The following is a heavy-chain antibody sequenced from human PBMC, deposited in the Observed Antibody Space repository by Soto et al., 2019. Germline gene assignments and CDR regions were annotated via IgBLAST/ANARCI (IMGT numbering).Heavy chain of an antibody. J-gene: IGHJ6*03. CDR3: PKEIASDWGYMDV. D-gene: IGHD7-27*01. V-gene: IGHV3-23*01. Sequence: GVSLRLSCAASGFTFANYAMSWVRLTPGQGPEWVATIPGSGGHKLHPEYADSVKDRFTISRDNSKDTLYLQMDSLSPEDTAVYQCPKEIASDWGYMDVWGQGTTVTVSS. CDR1: GFTFANYA. CDR2: IPGSGGHKLHP.